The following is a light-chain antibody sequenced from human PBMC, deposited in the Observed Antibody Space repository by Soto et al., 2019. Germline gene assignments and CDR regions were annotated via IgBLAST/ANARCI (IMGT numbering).Light chain of an antibody. CDR1: SSDVGGYNY. Sequence: QYALTQPASVSGSPGQSITISCTGTSSDVGGYNYVSWYQQHPGTAPKLMIYEVSNRPSGVSNRFSGSNSGNTASLAISGLQADVEDAYYCTSDTSSSTYVFGGGTKLTVL. V-gene: IGLV2-14*01. CDR3: TSDTSSSTYV. CDR2: EVS. J-gene: IGLJ3*02.